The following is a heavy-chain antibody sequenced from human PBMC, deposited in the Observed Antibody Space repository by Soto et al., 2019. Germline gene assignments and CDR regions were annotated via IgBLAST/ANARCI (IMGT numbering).Heavy chain of an antibody. CDR2: IYPDDSDT. CDR1: GYIFRSYW. J-gene: IGHJ5*02. V-gene: IGHV5-51*01. D-gene: IGHD2-2*01. CDR3: VRRGKEFTRSFWFDP. Sequence: VESLKISCKTSGYIFRSYWIAWVLQMRVEVLEWMGIIYPDDSDTRYSPSFEGQVTISVDKSIATAYLQWSRLEASDTAIYYCVRRGKEFTRSFWFDPWGQGTLVTVSS.